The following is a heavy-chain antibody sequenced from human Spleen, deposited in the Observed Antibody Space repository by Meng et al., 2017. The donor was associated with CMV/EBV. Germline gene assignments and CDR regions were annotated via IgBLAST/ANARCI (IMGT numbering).Heavy chain of an antibody. D-gene: IGHD3-10*01. CDR3: ARGRYYGSGSYWGRLDY. J-gene: IGHJ4*02. Sequence: SETLSLTCAVSGGSSSTYYWSWIRQPPGKGLEWIAEINHSGGTNYNPSLKSRVTISVDTSKNQFSLKLSSVTAADTAVYYCARGRYYGSGSYWGRLDYWGQGTLVTVSS. V-gene: IGHV4-34*01. CDR1: GGSSSTYY. CDR2: INHSGGT.